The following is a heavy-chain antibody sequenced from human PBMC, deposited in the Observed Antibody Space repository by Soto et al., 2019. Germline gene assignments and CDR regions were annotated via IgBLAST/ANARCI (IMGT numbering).Heavy chain of an antibody. D-gene: IGHD2-2*01. CDR1: GYTFTSYG. CDR3: ARDCSSTSCDHHFDY. V-gene: IGHV1-18*01. J-gene: IGHJ4*02. CDR2: ISAYNGNT. Sequence: QVQLVQSGAEVKKPGASVKVSCKASGYTFTSYGISGVRQPPGQGLGWMGWISAYNGNTNYAQKLQGRVTMTTDTSTSTAYMELRSLRSDDTAVYYCARDCSSTSCDHHFDYWGQGTLVTVSS.